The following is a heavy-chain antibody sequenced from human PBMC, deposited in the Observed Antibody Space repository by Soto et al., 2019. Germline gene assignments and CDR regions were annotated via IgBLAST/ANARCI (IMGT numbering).Heavy chain of an antibody. J-gene: IGHJ4*02. Sequence: ASVKGYCKSSGYTFSIDVVYWVRQAPGQGLEWMGIINPRDGTTKYAQNFQGRVTMTRDTSTSTVYMELSSLRSEDTAVYYCARGGGTLDYWGQGTLVTVSS. CDR1: GYTFSIDV. V-gene: IGHV1-46*01. CDR3: ARGGGTLDY. CDR2: INPRDGTT.